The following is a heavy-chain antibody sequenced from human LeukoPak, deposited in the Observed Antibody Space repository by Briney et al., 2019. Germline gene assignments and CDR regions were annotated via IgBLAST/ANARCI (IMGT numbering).Heavy chain of an antibody. V-gene: IGHV1-69*04. CDR3: ARALGQYCSGGSCYWFDP. D-gene: IGHD2-15*01. CDR2: IIPILGIA. CDR1: VCTFSIYA. Sequence: ASVTVSFKGSVCTFSIYAINWVRQAPGQGLEWVGRIIPILGIANYAQKFQGRVTITADKSTSTAYMELSSLRSEDTAVYYCARALGQYCSGGSCYWFDPWGQGTLVTVSS. J-gene: IGHJ5*02.